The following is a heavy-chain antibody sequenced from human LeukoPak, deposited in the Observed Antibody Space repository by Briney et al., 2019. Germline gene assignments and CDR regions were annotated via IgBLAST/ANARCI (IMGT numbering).Heavy chain of an antibody. D-gene: IGHD3-16*02. CDR1: GYTFTDYY. J-gene: IGHJ4*02. CDR3: ARLREGLYHFDY. Sequence: ASVRVSCKASGYTFTDYYIQWMRQAPGQGLEWMGWINANSGATKYAPKLQGRITMTRDTSISTAYMELSGLSSDDTAMYYCARLREGLYHFDYWGQGTLVTVSS. CDR2: INANSGAT. V-gene: IGHV1-2*02.